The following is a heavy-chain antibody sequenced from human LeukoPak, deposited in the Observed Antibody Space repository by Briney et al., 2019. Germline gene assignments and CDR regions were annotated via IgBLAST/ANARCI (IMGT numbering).Heavy chain of an antibody. CDR3: ARQWAHGAAAGIDY. D-gene: IGHD6-13*01. V-gene: IGHV3-11*01. Sequence: GGSLRLSCAASGFTFSDYYMSWIRQAPGKGLEWVPYISSSGSTIYYADSVKGRFTISRDNAKNSLYLQMNSLRAEDTAVYYCARQWAHGAAAGIDYWGQGTLVTVSS. CDR1: GFTFSDYY. J-gene: IGHJ4*02. CDR2: ISSSGSTI.